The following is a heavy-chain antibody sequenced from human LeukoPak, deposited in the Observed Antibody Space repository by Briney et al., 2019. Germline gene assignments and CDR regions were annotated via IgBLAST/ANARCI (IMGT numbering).Heavy chain of an antibody. CDR3: AKYYVWGSCRGHFDY. V-gene: IGHV3-33*08. J-gene: IGHJ4*02. CDR1: GFTFSSYG. CDR2: IWYDGSNK. D-gene: IGHD3-16*02. Sequence: PGRSLRLSCAASGFTFSSYGMHWVRQAPGKGLEWVAVIWYDGSNKYYADSVKGRFTISRDNSKNTLYLQMNSLRAEDTAVYYCAKYYVWGSCRGHFDYWGQGTLVTVSS.